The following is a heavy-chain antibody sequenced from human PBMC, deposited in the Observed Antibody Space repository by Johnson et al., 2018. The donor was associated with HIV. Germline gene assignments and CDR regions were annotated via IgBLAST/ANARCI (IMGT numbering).Heavy chain of an antibody. D-gene: IGHD2-21*02. CDR2: ISYDGSNK. J-gene: IGHJ3*02. Sequence: QVQLVESGGGVVQPGRSLRLSCAASGFTFSSYGMHWVRQAPGTGLEWGAVISYDGSNKYFADSVKGRFTISRDNSKNTLYLQMNSLRAEDTAVYYCEAVVVTAIHDAFDIWGQGTMVTVSS. CDR3: EAVVVTAIHDAFDI. CDR1: GFTFSSYG. V-gene: IGHV3-30*03.